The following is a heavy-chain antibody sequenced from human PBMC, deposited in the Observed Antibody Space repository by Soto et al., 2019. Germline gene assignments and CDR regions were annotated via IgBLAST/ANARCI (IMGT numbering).Heavy chain of an antibody. CDR3: ARFGRGSGSYYYYYGTEV. D-gene: IGHD3-10*01. CDR2: IDPSDSYT. V-gene: IGHV5-10-1*01. Sequence: GESLKISCKGSGYSFTSYWISWVRQMPWKGLEWMGRIDPSDSYTNYSPSFQGHVTISADKSISTAYLQWSSLKASDTAMYYCARFGRGSGSYYYYYGTEVWGQGNTVSVSS. J-gene: IGHJ6*02. CDR1: GYSFTSYW.